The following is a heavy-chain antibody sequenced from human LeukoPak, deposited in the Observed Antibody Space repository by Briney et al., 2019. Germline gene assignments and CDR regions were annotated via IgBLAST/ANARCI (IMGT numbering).Heavy chain of an antibody. Sequence: GESLKISCKGSGYSFTSYWIGWVRQMPGKGLEWMGIIYPGDSDTRYSPSFQGQVTISADKSISTAYLQWSSLKASDTAMYYCARHEAAAGELPGPIGYFDYWGQGTLVTVSS. CDR2: IYPGDSDT. CDR1: GYSFTSYW. J-gene: IGHJ4*02. CDR3: ARHEAAAGELPGPIGYFDY. V-gene: IGHV5-51*01. D-gene: IGHD6-13*01.